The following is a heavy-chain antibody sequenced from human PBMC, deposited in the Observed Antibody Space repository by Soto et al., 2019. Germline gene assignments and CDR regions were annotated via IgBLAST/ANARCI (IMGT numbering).Heavy chain of an antibody. D-gene: IGHD3-16*01. V-gene: IGHV4-30-2*01. CDR3: ARGPPFGR. CDR1: DGSISSGGYS. CDR2: IYHSGST. J-gene: IGHJ4*02. Sequence: QLQLQESGSGLVKPSQTLSLTCAVSDGSISSGGYSWSWIRQPPGKGLEWIGYIYHSGSTYYNPSQRSRVTMSVDRSEHQFIRKLRVGKAAATPVDHCARGPPFGRWGQATRVTVSS.